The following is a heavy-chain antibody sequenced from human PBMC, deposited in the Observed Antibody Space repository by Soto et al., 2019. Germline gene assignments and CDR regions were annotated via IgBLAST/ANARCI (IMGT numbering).Heavy chain of an antibody. CDR2: ISGSGGST. V-gene: IGHV3-23*01. Sequence: PGGSLRLSCAAPGFTFSSYAMNWVRQAPGKGLEWVSVISGSGGSTYYADSVKGRFTISRDNSKNTLYLQMNSLRAEDTAVYYCAKDQGSSWYEIDYWGQGNLVTVSS. CDR1: GFTFSSYA. D-gene: IGHD6-13*01. J-gene: IGHJ4*02. CDR3: AKDQGSSWYEIDY.